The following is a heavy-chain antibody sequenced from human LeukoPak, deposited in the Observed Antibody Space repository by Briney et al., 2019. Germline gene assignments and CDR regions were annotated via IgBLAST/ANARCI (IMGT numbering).Heavy chain of an antibody. V-gene: IGHV4-4*02. CDR1: GGSISSSNW. J-gene: IGHJ4*02. D-gene: IGHD6-19*01. Sequence: SEALSLTCAVSGGSISSSNWWSWVRQPPGKGLEWIGEIYHSGSTNYNPSLKSRVTISVDKSKNQFSLKLSSVTAADTAVYYCAREAGTVYSSDWYGGVFDYWGQGTLVTVSS. CDR2: IYHSGST. CDR3: AREAGTVYSSDWYGGVFDY.